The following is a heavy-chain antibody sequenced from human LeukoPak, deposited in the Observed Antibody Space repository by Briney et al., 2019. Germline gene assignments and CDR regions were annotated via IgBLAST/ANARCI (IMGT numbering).Heavy chain of an antibody. D-gene: IGHD2-2*01. J-gene: IGHJ3*02. Sequence: SETLSLTCAVSGGSISSSNWWSWVRQPPGKGLEWIGEIYHSGSTNYNPSLKSRVTISVDKSKNQFSLKLSSVTAADTAVYYCARDAPAAPQDAFDIWGQGTMVTVSS. V-gene: IGHV4-4*02. CDR2: IYHSGST. CDR1: GGSISSSNW. CDR3: ARDAPAAPQDAFDI.